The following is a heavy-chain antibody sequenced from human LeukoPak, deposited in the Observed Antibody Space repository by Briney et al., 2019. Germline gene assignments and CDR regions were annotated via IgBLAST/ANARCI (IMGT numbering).Heavy chain of an antibody. Sequence: SXXVSCKASGYTFTGYYMHWVRQAPGQGLEWMGRINPNSGGTNYAQKFQGRVTMTRDTSISTAYMELSRLRSDDTAVYYCARGRNYDFWSGYYLPKAFDPWGQGTLVTVSS. J-gene: IGHJ5*02. CDR1: GYTFTGYY. V-gene: IGHV1-2*06. CDR3: ARGRNYDFWSGYYLPKAFDP. D-gene: IGHD3-3*01. CDR2: INPNSGGT.